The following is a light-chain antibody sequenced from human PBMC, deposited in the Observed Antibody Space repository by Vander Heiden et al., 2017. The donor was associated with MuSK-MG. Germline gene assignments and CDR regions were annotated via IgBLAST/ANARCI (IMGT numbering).Light chain of an antibody. Sequence: EIVVTQSPATLSVSPGETATLSCRASQSVSTNLAWYQQKAGQAPRLVISGASTRATGIPARFSGSGYGTEFTLTISSRQSEDFALYYCQQHDDWPLLTFGGGTQVEIK. V-gene: IGKV3-15*01. CDR3: QQHDDWPLLT. CDR2: GAS. CDR1: QSVSTN. J-gene: IGKJ4*01.